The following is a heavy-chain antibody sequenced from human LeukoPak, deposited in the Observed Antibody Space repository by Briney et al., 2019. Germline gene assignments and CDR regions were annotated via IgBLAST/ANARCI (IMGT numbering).Heavy chain of an antibody. D-gene: IGHD3-3*01. CDR3: ARHGHYDFWSGYQPDYYYYYMDV. CDR2: IYYSGST. CDR1: GGSISSYY. V-gene: IGHV4-59*08. J-gene: IGHJ6*03. Sequence: SETLSLTCTVSGGSISSYYWSWIRQPPGKGLEWIGYIYYSGSTNYNPSLKSRVTISVDTSKNQFSLKLSSVTAADTAVYYCARHGHYDFWSGYQPDYYYYYMDVWARGPRSPSP.